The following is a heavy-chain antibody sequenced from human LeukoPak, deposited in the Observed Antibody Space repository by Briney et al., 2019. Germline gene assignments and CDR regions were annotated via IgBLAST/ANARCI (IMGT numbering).Heavy chain of an antibody. CDR2: IYYRGNT. Sequence: SETLSLTCTVSGGSISSYYWSWIRQPPGKGLEWIGYIYYRGNTNYNPSLKSRVTMSLDTSKNQFSLKLSSVTAVDTAVYYCARGVYDRSGFSYYYYMDVWGKGTTVTVSS. D-gene: IGHD3-22*01. V-gene: IGHV4-59*01. CDR3: ARGVYDRSGFSYYYYMDV. J-gene: IGHJ6*03. CDR1: GGSISSYY.